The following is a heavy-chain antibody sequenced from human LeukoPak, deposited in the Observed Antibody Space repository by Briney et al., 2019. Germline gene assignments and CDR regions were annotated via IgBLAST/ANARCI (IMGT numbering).Heavy chain of an antibody. J-gene: IGHJ4*02. CDR2: INWNGGST. CDR1: GFTFDDYG. D-gene: IGHD6-13*01. Sequence: GGSLRLSCAASGFTFDDYGMSWVRQAPGKGLEWVSGINWNGGSTGYAESVKGRFTISRDNAKNSLYLQMNSLRAEDTALYYCARISSWLPLDYWGQGTLVTVSS. CDR3: ARISSWLPLDY. V-gene: IGHV3-20*04.